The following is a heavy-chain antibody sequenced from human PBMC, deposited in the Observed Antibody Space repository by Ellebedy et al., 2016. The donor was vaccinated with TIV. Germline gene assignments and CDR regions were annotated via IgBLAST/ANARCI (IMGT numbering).Heavy chain of an antibody. V-gene: IGHV1-69*13. CDR1: GGTFSSYA. CDR2: TIPIFGTA. D-gene: IGHD3-10*01. J-gene: IGHJ3*02. Sequence: SVKVSCXASGGTFSSYAISWVRQAPGQGLEWMGGTIPIFGTANYAQKFQGRVTITADESTSTAYMELSSLRSEDTAVYYCARGRGGITMVRGQDAFDIWGQGTMVTVSS. CDR3: ARGRGGITMVRGQDAFDI.